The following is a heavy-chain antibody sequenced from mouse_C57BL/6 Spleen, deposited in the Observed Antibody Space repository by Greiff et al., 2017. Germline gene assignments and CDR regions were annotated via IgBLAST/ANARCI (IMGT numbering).Heavy chain of an antibody. CDR1: GYSITSGYY. V-gene: IGHV3-6*01. D-gene: IGHD4-1*02. J-gene: IGHJ4*01. Sequence: ESGPGLVKPSQSLSLTCSVTGYSITSGYYWNWIRQFPGNKLEWMGYISYDGSNNYNPSLKNRISITRDTSKNQFFLKLNSVTTEDTATYYCARINWDDAMDYWGQGTSVTVSS. CDR2: ISYDGSN. CDR3: ARINWDDAMDY.